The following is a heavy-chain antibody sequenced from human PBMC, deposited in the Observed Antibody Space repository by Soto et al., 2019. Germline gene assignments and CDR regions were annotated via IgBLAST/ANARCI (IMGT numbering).Heavy chain of an antibody. V-gene: IGHV3-48*03. Sequence: GGSLRLSCAASGFTFSSYEMNWVRQAPGKGLEWVSSISSSASTIYYADSVKGRFTISRDNAKNSLYLQMNSLRAEDTAVYYCARSWGVDCSSTSCYSPWFDPRGQGTLVTVSS. CDR1: GFTFSSYE. J-gene: IGHJ5*02. CDR3: ARSWGVDCSSTSCYSPWFDP. CDR2: ISSSASTI. D-gene: IGHD2-2*02.